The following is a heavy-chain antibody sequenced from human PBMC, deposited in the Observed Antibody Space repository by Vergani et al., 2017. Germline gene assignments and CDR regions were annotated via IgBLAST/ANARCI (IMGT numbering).Heavy chain of an antibody. CDR1: GFSFSDHY. Sequence: QVQLVESGGGEVKPGGSLRLSCAASGFSFSDHYMTWIRQAPGKGLEWVSYISNSGNTIEYADSVKGRFSISRDNAKSSLFLQMDSLRAEDTAVYYCARDHRDYNNYPGTFDIWGQGAMVTVSS. V-gene: IGHV3-11*01. CDR3: ARDHRDYNNYPGTFDI. J-gene: IGHJ3*02. D-gene: IGHD5-24*01. CDR2: ISNSGNTI.